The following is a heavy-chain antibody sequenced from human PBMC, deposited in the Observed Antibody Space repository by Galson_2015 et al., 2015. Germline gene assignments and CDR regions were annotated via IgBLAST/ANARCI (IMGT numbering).Heavy chain of an antibody. CDR1: GYGFTSYW. Sequence: QSGAEVKKPGESLKISCKGSGYGFTSYWIGWVRQMPGKGLEWMGIIYPGDSDTRYSPSFQGQVTISADKSISTAYLQWSSLKASDTAMYYCAGPNYYDSSGAHYYFDYWGQGTLVTVSS. V-gene: IGHV5-51*03. CDR3: AGPNYYDSSGAHYYFDY. D-gene: IGHD3-22*01. CDR2: IYPGDSDT. J-gene: IGHJ4*02.